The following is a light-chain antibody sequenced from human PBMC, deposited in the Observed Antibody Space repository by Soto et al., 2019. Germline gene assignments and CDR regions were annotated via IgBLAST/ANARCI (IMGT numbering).Light chain of an antibody. CDR2: AAS. CDR3: HHYDSSPPYT. CDR1: RSFASSY. J-gene: IGKJ2*01. V-gene: IGKV3-20*01. Sequence: EIVLTQSPATLSLSPGERATLSCRASRSFASSYLAWYQHKPGQAPRLLIYAASSRATGIPDRFIGSGSGTDFTLTISRLDPDDSAVYYCHHYDSSPPYTLGQGTKVDIK.